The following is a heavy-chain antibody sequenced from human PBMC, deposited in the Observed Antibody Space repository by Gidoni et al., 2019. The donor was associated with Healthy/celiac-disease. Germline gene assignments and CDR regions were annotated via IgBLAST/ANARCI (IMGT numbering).Heavy chain of an antibody. CDR3: AGGLDYYYGMDV. J-gene: IGHJ6*02. V-gene: IGHV4-59*01. Sequence: GPGLVKPSETLSLTCTVSGGSISSYYWSWIRQPPGKGLEWIGYSYYSGSTNYNPSLKSRVTRSVDTSKLQFSLKLSSVTAADTAVYYCAGGLDYYYGMDVWGQGTTVTVSS. CDR1: GGSISSYY. D-gene: IGHD6-19*01. CDR2: SYYSGST.